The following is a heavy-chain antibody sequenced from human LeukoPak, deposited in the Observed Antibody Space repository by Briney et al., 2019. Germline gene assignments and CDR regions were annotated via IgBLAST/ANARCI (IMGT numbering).Heavy chain of an antibody. CDR2: ISSSGSTI. CDR3: ARVGFGDYGPYYYYGMDV. Sequence: SGGSLRLSCAASGFTFSDYYMSWIRQAPGKGLEWVSYISSSGSTIYYADSVKGRFTISRDNAKNSLYLQMNSLRAEDTAVYYCARVGFGDYGPYYYYGMDVWGQGTTVTVSS. V-gene: IGHV3-11*01. J-gene: IGHJ6*02. D-gene: IGHD4-17*01. CDR1: GFTFSDYY.